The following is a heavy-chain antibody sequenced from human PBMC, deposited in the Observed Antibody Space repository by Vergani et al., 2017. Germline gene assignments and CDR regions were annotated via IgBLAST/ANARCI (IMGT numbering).Heavy chain of an antibody. CDR3: AREDYSNYVLDY. CDR2: FDPEDGET. D-gene: IGHD4-11*01. V-gene: IGHV1-24*01. J-gene: IGHJ4*02. CDR1: GYTLTELS. Sequence: QVQLVQSGAEVKKPGASVKVSCKVSGYTLTELSMHWVRQAPGKGLEWMGGFDPEDGETIYAQKFQGRVTMTRDTSTSTVYMELSSLRSEDTAVYYCAREDYSNYVLDYWGQGTLVTVSS.